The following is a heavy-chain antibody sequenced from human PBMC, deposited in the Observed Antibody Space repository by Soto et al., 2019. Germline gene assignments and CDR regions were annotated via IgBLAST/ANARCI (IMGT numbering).Heavy chain of an antibody. J-gene: IGHJ4*02. CDR2: ISGSGGST. D-gene: IGHD4-17*01. V-gene: IGHV3-23*01. CDR3: AEDHLRSDYGDYYFDY. Sequence: GGSLRLSCAASGFTFSSYAMSWVRQAPGKGLEWVSAISGSGGSTYYADSVKGRFTISRYNSKNTLYLQMNSLRAEDTAVYYCAEDHLRSDYGDYYFDYWGQGTLVTVSS. CDR1: GFTFSSYA.